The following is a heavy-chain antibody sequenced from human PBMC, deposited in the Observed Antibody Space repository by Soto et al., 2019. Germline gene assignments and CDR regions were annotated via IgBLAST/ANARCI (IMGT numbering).Heavy chain of an antibody. V-gene: IGHV4-4*02. Sequence: PSETLSLTCAVSGGSISSSNWWSLVRQPPGKGLEWIGEIYHSGSTNYNPSLKSRVTISVDKSKNQLSLKLSSVTAADTAVYYCARSYPNTIFGVVPSRGLDVWGQGTTVTVSS. J-gene: IGHJ6*02. D-gene: IGHD3-3*01. CDR3: ARSYPNTIFGVVPSRGLDV. CDR1: GGSISSSNW. CDR2: IYHSGST.